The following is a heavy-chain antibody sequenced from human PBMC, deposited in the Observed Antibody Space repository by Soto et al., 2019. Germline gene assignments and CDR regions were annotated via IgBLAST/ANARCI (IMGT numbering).Heavy chain of an antibody. CDR3: ARGARFLEWLSFDH. Sequence: QVQLEQSGAEVKTLGSSVKVSCKASGDTFNKYAISWVRQAPGQGLEWMGGIIPIFGTANYAPQFQDRVTITEDEATSTAYMELTSLKSDDTAVYFCARGARFLEWLSFDHWGQGTLVTVSS. D-gene: IGHD3-3*01. CDR2: IIPIFGTA. V-gene: IGHV1-69*12. J-gene: IGHJ4*02. CDR1: GDTFNKYA.